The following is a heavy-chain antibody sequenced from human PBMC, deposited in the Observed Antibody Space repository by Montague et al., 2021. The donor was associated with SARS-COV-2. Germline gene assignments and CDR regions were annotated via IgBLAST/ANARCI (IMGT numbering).Heavy chain of an antibody. V-gene: IGHV4-61*02. CDR1: GDSVSSGSYY. D-gene: IGHD3-16*02. CDR3: ARGWGGYQPRVNAFNI. CDR2: IYTSGST. Sequence: TLSLTCTVSGDSVSSGSYYWSWIRQPAGKGLEWIGRIYTSGSTNHNPSLKSRVTISVDTSKNQFSLKLSSVTAADTAVYFCARGWGGYQPRVNAFNIWGQGTMVTVSS. J-gene: IGHJ3*02.